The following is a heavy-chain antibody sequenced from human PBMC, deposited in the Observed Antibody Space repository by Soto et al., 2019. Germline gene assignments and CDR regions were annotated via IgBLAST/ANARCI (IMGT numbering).Heavy chain of an antibody. CDR3: ARYDFGTFDY. Sequence: SETLSLTCAVSGDSISSSFWWSWVRQPPGKGLEWIGEIYHTESTVYSPSLKSRVTISVDKSKNQFSLNLDSVTAADTAVYYCARYDFGTFDYWGRGIQVTVSS. V-gene: IGHV4-4*02. CDR1: GDSISSSFW. CDR2: IYHTEST. D-gene: IGHD4-17*01. J-gene: IGHJ4*02.